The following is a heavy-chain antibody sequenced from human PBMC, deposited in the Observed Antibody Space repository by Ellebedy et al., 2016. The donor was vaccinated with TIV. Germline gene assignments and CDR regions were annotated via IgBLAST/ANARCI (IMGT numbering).Heavy chain of an antibody. CDR3: AKDQVAGDGRWVFDS. J-gene: IGHJ3*01. D-gene: IGHD5-24*01. V-gene: IGHV3-23*01. CDR2: LYGTGRGI. CDR1: GFTFSSFA. Sequence: PGGSLRLSCAASGFTFSSFAMGWVRQTPGKGLEGVSGLYGTGRGIFYSDSVKGRFTISRDNSKNTLYLQMNSLRAEDTAIYYCAKDQVAGDGRWVFDSWGQGTVVTVSS.